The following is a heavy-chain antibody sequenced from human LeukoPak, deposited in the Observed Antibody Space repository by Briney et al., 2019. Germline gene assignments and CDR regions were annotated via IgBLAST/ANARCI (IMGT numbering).Heavy chain of an antibody. V-gene: IGHV1-2*02. J-gene: IGHJ4*02. Sequence: ASVKVSRKASGYTFTGYYMHWVRQAPGQGLEWMGWINPNSGGTNYAQKFQGRVTMTRDTSISTAYMELSRLRSDDTAVYYCARVLEQWLGPLGYWGQGTLVTVSS. CDR1: GYTFTGYY. D-gene: IGHD6-19*01. CDR3: ARVLEQWLGPLGY. CDR2: INPNSGGT.